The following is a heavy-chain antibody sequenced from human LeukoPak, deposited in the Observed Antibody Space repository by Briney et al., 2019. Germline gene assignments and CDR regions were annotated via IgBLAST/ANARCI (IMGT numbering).Heavy chain of an antibody. D-gene: IGHD1-14*01. Sequence: SETLSLTCAVSGGSISSHYWSWMRQPPGKGLEWIGYIHYSGSTNYNPSLKSRVTMSLDTSKNQFSLKLNSVTAADTAVYYCARLVTGKTNWFDPWGQGTLVTVSS. V-gene: IGHV4-59*08. CDR1: GGSISSHY. CDR2: IHYSGST. J-gene: IGHJ5*02. CDR3: ARLVTGKTNWFDP.